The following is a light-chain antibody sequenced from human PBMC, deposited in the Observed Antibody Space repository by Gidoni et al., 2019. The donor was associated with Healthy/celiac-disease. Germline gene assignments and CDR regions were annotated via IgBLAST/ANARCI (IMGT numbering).Light chain of an antibody. CDR1: QSLLHSNGYNY. J-gene: IGKJ1*01. CDR3: MQALQTLWT. CDR2: LGS. Sequence: DIVMTQSPLSLPVTPGEPASISCRSSQSLLHSNGYNYLDWYLQKPGQSPQLLIYLGSNRASGVPDRFSVSGSGTDFTLKISRVEAEDVGVYYCMQALQTLWTFGQGTKVEIQ. V-gene: IGKV2-28*01.